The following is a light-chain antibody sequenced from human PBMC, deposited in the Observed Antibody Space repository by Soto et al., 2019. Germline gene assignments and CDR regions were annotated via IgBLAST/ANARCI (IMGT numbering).Light chain of an antibody. CDR3: SSYADSSSNV. Sequence: QSALTQPPSASGSPGQSVTISCTGTSSDVGSYNLVSWYQQHPGKAPKLMIYEVTKRPSGVPDRFSGSKSGNTASLTVSGVQAEDEADYYCSSYADSSSNVFGTGTKLTVL. J-gene: IGLJ3*02. V-gene: IGLV2-8*01. CDR2: EVT. CDR1: SSDVGSYNL.